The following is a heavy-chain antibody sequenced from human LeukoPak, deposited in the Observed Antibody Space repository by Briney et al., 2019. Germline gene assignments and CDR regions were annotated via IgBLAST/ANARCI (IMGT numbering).Heavy chain of an antibody. CDR3: AKTNDYSNPFDY. CDR1: GFTFSSYG. CDR2: ISYDGSNK. J-gene: IGHJ4*02. V-gene: IGHV3-30*18. D-gene: IGHD4-11*01. Sequence: PGGSLRLSCAASGFTFSSYGMHWVRQAPGKGLEWVAVISYDGSNKYYADSVKGRFTISRDNSKNTLYLQMNSLRAEDTSVYYCAKTNDYSNPFDYWGQGTLVTVSS.